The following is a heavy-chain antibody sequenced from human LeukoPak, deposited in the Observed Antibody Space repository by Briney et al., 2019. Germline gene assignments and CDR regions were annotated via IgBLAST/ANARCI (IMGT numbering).Heavy chain of an antibody. D-gene: IGHD3-22*01. CDR3: AADVGGEEGESSGYYF. CDR1: GGTFSSYA. V-gene: IGHV1-69*06. J-gene: IGHJ4*02. Sequence: ASVKVSCKASGGTFSSYAISWVRQAPGQGLEWMGGIIPIFGTANYAQKFQGRVTITADKSTSTAYMELSSLRSEDTAVYYCAADVGGEEGESSGYYFWGQGTLVTVSS. CDR2: IIPIFGTA.